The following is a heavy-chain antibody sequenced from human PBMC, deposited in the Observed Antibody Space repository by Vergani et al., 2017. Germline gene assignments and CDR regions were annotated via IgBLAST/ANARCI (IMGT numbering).Heavy chain of an antibody. Sequence: EVQLVQSGAEVKKPGESLKISCKGSGYSFTSYWIGWVRQMPGKGLAWMGIIYPGDSDTRYSPAFQGQVTISADKSISTAYLQWSSRKASDTAMYYCARHGYYDSSGYYSPGAFDIWGQGTMVTVSS. CDR2: IYPGDSDT. D-gene: IGHD3-22*01. V-gene: IGHV5-51*01. CDR1: GYSFTSYW. CDR3: ARHGYYDSSGYYSPGAFDI. J-gene: IGHJ3*02.